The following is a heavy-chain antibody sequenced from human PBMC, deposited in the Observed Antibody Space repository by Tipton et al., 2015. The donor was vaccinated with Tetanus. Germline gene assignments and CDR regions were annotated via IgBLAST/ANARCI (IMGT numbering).Heavy chain of an antibody. V-gene: IGHV3-23*01. D-gene: IGHD2-2*01. CDR2: IGDTEFVT. Sequence: SLRLSCEASGFTFSTYPMHWVRQAPGKGLEWVSAIGDTEFVTYYADSLKGRFTIPRDNSKNTLSPQMISLRAEDTAIYYCARGRERCRGTNCHRATDYWGQGTLVTVSS. J-gene: IGHJ4*02. CDR3: ARGRERCRGTNCHRATDY. CDR1: GFTFSTYP.